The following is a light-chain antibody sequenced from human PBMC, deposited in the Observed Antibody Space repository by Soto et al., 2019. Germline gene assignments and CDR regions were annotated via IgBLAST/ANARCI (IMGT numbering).Light chain of an antibody. CDR1: QGISNY. CDR2: AAS. CDR3: QKYSGGPRT. V-gene: IGKV1-27*01. Sequence: DIQMTQSPSSLSASVGDRVTITCRASQGISNYLAWYQQKPGKVPKLLMYAASTLQSGVPSRFSGSGSGTEFTLTISSLQPEDVATYFCQKYSGGPRTFAKGPRWKSN. J-gene: IGKJ1*01.